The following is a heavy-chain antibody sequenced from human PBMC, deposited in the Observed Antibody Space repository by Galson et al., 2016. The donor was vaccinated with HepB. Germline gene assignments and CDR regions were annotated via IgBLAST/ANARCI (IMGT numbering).Heavy chain of an antibody. J-gene: IGHJ5*02. V-gene: IGHV4-30-4*01. Sequence: TLSLTCTVSGASISSGNYFWSWIRQPPGKGLEWIGYIYYSGSTYYNPSLKSRVTISMDTSKNQFSLKLSSVTAADTAVYYCTREVGSDCSDGSCERGWLDPWGQGTLVIVSS. CDR3: TREVGSDCSDGSCERGWLDP. CDR1: GASISSGNYF. D-gene: IGHD2-15*01. CDR2: IYYSGST.